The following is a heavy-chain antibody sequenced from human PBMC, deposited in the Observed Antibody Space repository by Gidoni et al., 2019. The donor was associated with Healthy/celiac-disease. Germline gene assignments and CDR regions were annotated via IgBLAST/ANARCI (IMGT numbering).Heavy chain of an antibody. CDR2: IYHSGST. J-gene: IGHJ3*02. Sequence: EIYHSGSTNYTPSLKSRVTISVDKSKNQFSLKLSSVTAADTAVYYCATAATDAFDIWGQGTMVTVSS. D-gene: IGHD2-15*01. CDR3: ATAATDAFDI. V-gene: IGHV4-4*02.